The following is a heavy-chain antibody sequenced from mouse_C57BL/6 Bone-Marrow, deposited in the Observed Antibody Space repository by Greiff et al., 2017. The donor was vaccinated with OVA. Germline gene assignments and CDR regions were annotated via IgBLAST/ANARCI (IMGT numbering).Heavy chain of an antibody. Sequence: VQLQQSGAELVRPGASVKLSCKASGYTFTGYYINWVKQRPGQGLEWIARIYPGSGNTYYNEKFKGKATLTAEKSSNTAYMQLSSLTSEDSAVYVFSRRKDYDYELCFDYWGQGTTLTVSS. J-gene: IGHJ2*01. D-gene: IGHD2-4*01. CDR2: IYPGSGNT. V-gene: IGHV1-76*01. CDR3: SRRKDYDYELCFDY. CDR1: GYTFTGYY.